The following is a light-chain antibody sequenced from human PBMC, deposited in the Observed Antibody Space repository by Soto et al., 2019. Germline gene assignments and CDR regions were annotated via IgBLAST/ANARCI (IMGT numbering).Light chain of an antibody. CDR1: SSDVGAYNF. Sequence: LTQPASVSGSPGQSITISCTATSSDVGAYNFVSWYQHHPGRAPKLIIYEVTIRPSGVSNRFSGSKSGNTASLTISGLQAEDEADYYCSSYTTSAPYVFGSGTKVHRP. J-gene: IGLJ1*01. CDR3: SSYTTSAPYV. CDR2: EVT. V-gene: IGLV2-14*01.